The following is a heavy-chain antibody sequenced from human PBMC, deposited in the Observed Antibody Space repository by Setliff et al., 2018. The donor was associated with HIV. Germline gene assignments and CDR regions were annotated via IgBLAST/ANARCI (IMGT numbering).Heavy chain of an antibody. CDR3: AGGRYFRDIRDSRFDF. D-gene: IGHD3-9*01. V-gene: IGHV4-31*03. Sequence: PSETLSLTCSVSGVSITTDGYYWSWIRHYPGKGLEWIGYMYHGGSTYYNASLASRLIMSLDPSKNQFSLKLNSMTAADTAMYYCAGGRYFRDIRDSRFDFWGQGKLVTVSS. J-gene: IGHJ4*02. CDR1: GVSITTDGYY. CDR2: MYHGGST.